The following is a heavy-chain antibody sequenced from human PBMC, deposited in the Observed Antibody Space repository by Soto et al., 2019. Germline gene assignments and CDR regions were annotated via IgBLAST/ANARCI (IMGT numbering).Heavy chain of an antibody. V-gene: IGHV3-30*09. CDR2: ISYDGSNK. J-gene: IGHJ6*02. CDR1: GFTFSSYP. D-gene: IGHD6-13*01. CDR3: ARAVFRYSSSSWDYGMDV. Sequence: PGGSLRLSCAASGFTFSSYPMHWVRQAPGKGLEWVAVISYDGSNKYYADSVKGRFAISRDNSKNTVYLQMNSLRVEDTAVHYCARAVFRYSSSSWDYGMDVWGQGTTVTVSS.